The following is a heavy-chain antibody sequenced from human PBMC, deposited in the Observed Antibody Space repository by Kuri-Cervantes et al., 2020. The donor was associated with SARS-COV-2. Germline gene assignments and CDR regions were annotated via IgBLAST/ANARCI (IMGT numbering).Heavy chain of an antibody. Sequence: ASVKVSCKVSGYTLSEVSMHWLRQAPGKGLEWMGGFDPEDGETIYAQKFQGRVTMTEDTSTDTAYMELSSLRSEDTVVYYCAVGDYGGNYPLGSHWGQGTLVTVSS. CDR2: FDPEDGET. J-gene: IGHJ4*02. D-gene: IGHD4-23*01. V-gene: IGHV1-24*01. CDR1: GYTLSEVS. CDR3: AVGDYGGNYPLGSH.